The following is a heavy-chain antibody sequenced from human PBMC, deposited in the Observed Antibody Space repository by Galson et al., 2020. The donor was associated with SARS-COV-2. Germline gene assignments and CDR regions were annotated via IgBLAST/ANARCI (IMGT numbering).Heavy chain of an antibody. D-gene: IGHD1-26*01. V-gene: IGHV1-18*01. CDR3: ARDLRWELPHDAFDI. CDR2: ISAYNGNT. J-gene: IGHJ3*02. Sequence: ASVKVSCKASGYTFTSYGISWVRQAPGQGLEWMGWISAYNGNTNYAQKLQGRVTMTTDTSTSTAYMELRSLRSDDTAVYYCARDLRWELPHDAFDIWGQGTMVTVSS. CDR1: GYTFTSYG.